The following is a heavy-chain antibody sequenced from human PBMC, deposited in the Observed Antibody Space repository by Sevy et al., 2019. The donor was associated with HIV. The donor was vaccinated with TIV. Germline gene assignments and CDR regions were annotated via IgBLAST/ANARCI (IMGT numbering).Heavy chain of an antibody. CDR1: GFTFSDYW. CDR3: ARDRDCSGGRCYSGWFDP. J-gene: IGHJ5*02. CDR2: IKEDGSEK. V-gene: IGHV3-7*01. Sequence: GGSLRLSCAASGFTFSDYWMTWVRQAPGKGLEWVANIKEDGSEKYYVDSVKGRFTVSRDNAKNSLSLQMNSLRVEDTAVFYCARDRDCSGGRCYSGWFDPWGQGTLVTVSS. D-gene: IGHD2-15*01.